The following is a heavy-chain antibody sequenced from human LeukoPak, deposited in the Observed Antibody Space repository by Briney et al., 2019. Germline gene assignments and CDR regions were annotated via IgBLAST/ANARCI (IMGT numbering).Heavy chain of an antibody. D-gene: IGHD5-18*01. CDR1: GFTFSSYA. J-gene: IGHJ6*04. CDR3: ARDLGYSYGTPYFYYGMDV. CDR2: ISHDGSNK. V-gene: IGHV3-30*04. Sequence: QSGGSLRLSCAASGFTFSSYAMHWVCQAPGKGLEWVAVISHDGSNKYYADFVKGRFTISRDNSKNTLDLQMNSLRAEDTAVYYCARDLGYSYGTPYFYYGMDVWGKGTTVTVSS.